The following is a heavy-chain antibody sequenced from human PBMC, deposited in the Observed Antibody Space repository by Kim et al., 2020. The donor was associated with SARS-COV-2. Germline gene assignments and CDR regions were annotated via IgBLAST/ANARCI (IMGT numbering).Heavy chain of an antibody. V-gene: IGHV4-34*01. D-gene: IGHD2-2*01. J-gene: IGHJ6*02. CDR1: GGSFSGYY. CDR2: INHSGST. CDR3: AREDIVVVPAAMGGDYYYGMDV. Sequence: SETLSLTCAVYGGSFSGYYWSWIRQPPGKGLEWIGEINHSGSTNYNPSLKSRVTISVDTSKNQFSLKLSSVTAADTAVYYCAREDIVVVPAAMGGDYYYGMDVWGQGTTVTVSS.